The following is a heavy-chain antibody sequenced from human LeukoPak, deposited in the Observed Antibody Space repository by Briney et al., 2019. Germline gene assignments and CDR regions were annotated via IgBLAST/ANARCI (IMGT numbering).Heavy chain of an antibody. Sequence: PGGSLRLSCAASGFTFSNYWMSWVRQAPGKGLEWVANIKEDGSEKHYVDSVKGRFAISRDNARNSLYLQMNSLRAEDTAVYYCARNFNLWGQGTLVTVSS. CDR1: GFTFSNYW. V-gene: IGHV3-7*02. J-gene: IGHJ5*02. CDR3: ARNFNL. CDR2: IKEDGSEK.